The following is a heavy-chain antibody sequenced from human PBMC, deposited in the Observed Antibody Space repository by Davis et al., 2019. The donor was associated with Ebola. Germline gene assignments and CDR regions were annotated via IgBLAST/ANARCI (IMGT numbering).Heavy chain of an antibody. CDR3: AKDMAPRIAVEGDAFDI. J-gene: IGHJ3*02. V-gene: IGHV3-43*02. CDR1: GFTFSSYA. CDR2: ISGSGGST. Sequence: GESLKISCAASGFTFSSYAMSWVRQAPGKGLEWVSAISGSGGSTYYADSVKGRFTISRDNSKNSLYLQMNSLRTEDTALYYCAKDMAPRIAVEGDAFDIWGQGTMVTVSS. D-gene: IGHD6-19*01.